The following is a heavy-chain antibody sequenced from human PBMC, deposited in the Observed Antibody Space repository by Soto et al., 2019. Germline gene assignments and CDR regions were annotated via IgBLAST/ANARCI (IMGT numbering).Heavy chain of an antibody. Sequence: QVQLQQSGPGLVKPSQTLSLTCTVSGGSISSDNYHWTWICQSPGKGLEWIGYIYYSGSIFYNPSFKSRVTISVDTSKNQFSLQLSSVTAADTAVYFCAREDDGGDRDYYGLDVWGQGTTVTVSS. J-gene: IGHJ6*02. CDR1: GGSISSDNYH. CDR3: AREDDGGDRDYYGLDV. V-gene: IGHV4-30-4*08. CDR2: IYYSGSI. D-gene: IGHD2-21*02.